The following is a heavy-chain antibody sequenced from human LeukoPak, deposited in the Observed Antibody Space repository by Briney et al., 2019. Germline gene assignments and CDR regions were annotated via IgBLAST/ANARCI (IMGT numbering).Heavy chain of an antibody. CDR2: IYYSGST. CDR3: ARDIWGYSYGAGEFGSDY. D-gene: IGHD5-18*01. Sequence: PSETLSLTCTVSGGSISSSSYYWGWIRQPPGKGLEWIGSIYYSGSTYYNPSLKSRVTISVDTSKNQFSLKLSSVTAADTAVYYCARDIWGYSYGAGEFGSDYWGQGTLVTVSS. V-gene: IGHV4-39*07. CDR1: GGSISSSSYY. J-gene: IGHJ4*02.